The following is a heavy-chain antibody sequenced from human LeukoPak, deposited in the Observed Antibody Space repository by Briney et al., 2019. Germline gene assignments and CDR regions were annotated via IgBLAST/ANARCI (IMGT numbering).Heavy chain of an antibody. CDR3: ARAITTSESV. V-gene: IGHV3-7*04. CDR1: GFSFSTYW. Sequence: GGSLRLSCAASGFSFSTYWMNWVRQAPGKGLEWVANIKEDGSKKYHVASVMGRFTISRDNAKNSLYLQMNSLRAEDTAVYYCARAITTSESVWGQGTLVTVSS. CDR2: IKEDGSKK. D-gene: IGHD1-14*01. J-gene: IGHJ4*02.